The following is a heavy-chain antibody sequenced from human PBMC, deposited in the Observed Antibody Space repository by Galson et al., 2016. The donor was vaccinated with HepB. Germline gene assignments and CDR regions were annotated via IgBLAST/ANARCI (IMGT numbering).Heavy chain of an antibody. CDR2: ISYDGSNQ. V-gene: IGHV3-30-3*01. D-gene: IGHD6-25*01. J-gene: IGHJ6*02. Sequence: SLRLSCAASGFTFKSYAVHWVRQAPGKGLEWVAAISYDGSNQFYADSVRGRFTISRDNSMKTLYLEMNGLGVKDTGRYYCARESARSSGWDNLYYHGMDVWGRGTTVIVSS. CDR3: ARESARSSGWDNLYYHGMDV. CDR1: GFTFKSYA.